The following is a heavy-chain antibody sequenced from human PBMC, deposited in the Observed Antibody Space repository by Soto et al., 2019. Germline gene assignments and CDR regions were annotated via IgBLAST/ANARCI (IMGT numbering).Heavy chain of an antibody. CDR2: ISTYNSRT. D-gene: IGHD2-2*02. V-gene: IGHV1-18*04. Sequence: QDQLVQSGAEVKKPGASVKISCEASGYTFTSHGISWVRQAPGQGLEWLGWISTYNSRTHYAQKVQGRVTMTTDTSPSTAYLALRSLTFDDTAVYYCARARYCASPSCYKHYYYGMDTWGKGTTVTVSS. CDR1: GYTFTSHG. CDR3: ARARYCASPSCYKHYYYGMDT. J-gene: IGHJ6*04.